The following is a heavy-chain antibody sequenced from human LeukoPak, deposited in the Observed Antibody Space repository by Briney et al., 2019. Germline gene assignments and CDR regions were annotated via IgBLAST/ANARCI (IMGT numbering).Heavy chain of an antibody. CDR2: INHSGST. Sequence: PSETLSLTCTVSGGSISSTTYYWSWIRQPPGKGLEWIGEINHSGSTNYNPSLKSRVTISVDTSKNQFSLKLSSVTAADTAVYYCARGGYSYGSRYYYGSGSYYTWLDYWGQGTLVTVSS. CDR1: GGSISSTTYY. CDR3: ARGGYSYGSRYYYGSGSYYTWLDY. J-gene: IGHJ4*02. D-gene: IGHD3-10*01. V-gene: IGHV4-39*07.